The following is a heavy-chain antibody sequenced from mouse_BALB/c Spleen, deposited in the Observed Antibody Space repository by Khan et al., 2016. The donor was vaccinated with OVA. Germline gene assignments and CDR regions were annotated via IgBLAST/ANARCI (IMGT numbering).Heavy chain of an antibody. CDR3: ARTARIKY. J-gene: IGHJ2*01. V-gene: IGHV3-2*02. D-gene: IGHD1-2*01. Sequence: EVELVESGPGLVKPSQSLSLSCTVSGYSFTSGYGWNWIRQFPGNKLECMGIISYSGSTNYNQSLKSRTTITRDKSKNQSFLELNSVTTEDAATYYCARTARIKYWGQGTTLTVSS. CDR2: ISYSGST. CDR1: GYSFTSGYG.